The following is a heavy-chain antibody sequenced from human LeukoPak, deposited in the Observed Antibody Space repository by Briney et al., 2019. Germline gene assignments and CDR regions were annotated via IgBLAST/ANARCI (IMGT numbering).Heavy chain of an antibody. J-gene: IGHJ4*02. CDR3: VRDLGYCSSTSCYADY. V-gene: IGHV3-20*04. CDR2: IKENGAST. Sequence: GGSLRLSCAASGFTFENYGMSWGRQAPGKGLEWVSGIKENGASTGYADSVKGRFTISRDNARKSLYLQMNSLRVEDTALYYCVRDLGYCSSTSCYADYWGQGTPVSVSS. D-gene: IGHD2-2*01. CDR1: GFTFENYG.